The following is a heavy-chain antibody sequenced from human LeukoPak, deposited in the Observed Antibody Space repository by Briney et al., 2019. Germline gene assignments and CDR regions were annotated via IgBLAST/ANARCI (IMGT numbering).Heavy chain of an antibody. CDR3: AREAVGYCSSTSCPSPFDI. V-gene: IGHV1-2*02. D-gene: IGHD2-2*01. J-gene: IGHJ3*02. CDR1: GYTFTGYY. Sequence: ASVKVSCKASGYTFTGYYMHWARQAPGQGLEWMGWINPNSGGTNYAQKFQGRVTMTRDTSISTAYMELSRLRSDDTAVYYCAREAVGYCSSTSCPSPFDIWGQGTMVTVSS. CDR2: INPNSGGT.